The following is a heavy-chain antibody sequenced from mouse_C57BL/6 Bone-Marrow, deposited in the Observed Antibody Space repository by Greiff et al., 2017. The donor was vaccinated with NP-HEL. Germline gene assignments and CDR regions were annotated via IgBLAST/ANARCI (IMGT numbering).Heavy chain of an antibody. V-gene: IGHV1-69*01. Sequence: QVQLQQPGAELVMPGASVKLSCKASGYTFTSYWMHWVKQRPGQGLEWIGEIDPSDSYTNYNQKFKGKYTLTVDKSSSTAYMQLSSLTSEDSAVYYCARLWYAMDYWGQGTSVTVSS. CDR3: ARLWYAMDY. J-gene: IGHJ4*01. CDR2: IDPSDSYT. CDR1: GYTFTSYW.